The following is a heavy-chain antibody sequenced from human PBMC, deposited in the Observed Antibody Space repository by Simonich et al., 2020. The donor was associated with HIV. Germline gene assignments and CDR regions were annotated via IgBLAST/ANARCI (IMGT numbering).Heavy chain of an antibody. J-gene: IGHJ4*02. D-gene: IGHD3-3*01. CDR1: GGSFRDYY. CDR3: ARRDRELILYFDY. CDR2: INHSGIT. Sequence: QVQLQQWGAGLLKPSETLSLTCAVYGGSFRDYYWSRIRQPPGKGLEWNGEINHSGITNYKAALNSRATISVEKSNNQFSLKLSSVTAAETAIYYCARRDRELILYFDYWGQGNLVTVSS. V-gene: IGHV4-34*01.